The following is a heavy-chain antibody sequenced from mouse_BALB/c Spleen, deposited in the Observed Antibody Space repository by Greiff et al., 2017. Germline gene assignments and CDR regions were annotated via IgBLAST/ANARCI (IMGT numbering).Heavy chain of an antibody. V-gene: IGHV3-8*02. J-gene: IGHJ4*01. Sequence: EVKLLESGPSLVKPSQTLSLTCSVTGDSITSGYWNWIRKFPGNKLEYMGYISYSGSTYYNPSLKSRISITRDTSKNQYYLQLNSVTTEDTATYYCARWYYGYDEGDAMDYWGQGTSVTVSS. CDR1: GDSITSGY. CDR2: ISYSGST. D-gene: IGHD2-2*01. CDR3: ARWYYGYDEGDAMDY.